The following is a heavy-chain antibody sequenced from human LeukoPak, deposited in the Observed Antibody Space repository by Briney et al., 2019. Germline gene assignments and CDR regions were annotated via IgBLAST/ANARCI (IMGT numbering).Heavy chain of an antibody. CDR1: GYTFTSYD. CDR3: ARAGLGYSSSWDYYYYMDV. J-gene: IGHJ6*03. V-gene: IGHV1-8*01. D-gene: IGHD6-13*01. Sequence: ASVKVSCKASGYTFTSYDINWVRQATGQGLEWMGWMNPNSGNTGYAQKFQGRVTMTRNTSISTAYMELSSLRPDDTAVYYCARAGLGYSSSWDYYYYMDVWGKGTTVTVSS. CDR2: MNPNSGNT.